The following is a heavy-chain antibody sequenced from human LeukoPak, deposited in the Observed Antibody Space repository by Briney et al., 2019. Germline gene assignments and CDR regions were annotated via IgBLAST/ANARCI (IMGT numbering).Heavy chain of an antibody. J-gene: IGHJ4*02. CDR1: GFTFSTYS. Sequence: GGSLRLSCAASGFTFSTYSVNWVRQAPGKGLEWVSSIISSSNYIYYADSVKGRFTISRDNAKNSLYLQMNSLRAEDTAVYYCARDPQYCSGGSCYSFDNWGQGTLVTVSS. CDR3: ARDPQYCSGGSCYSFDN. V-gene: IGHV3-21*01. CDR2: IISSSNYI. D-gene: IGHD2-15*01.